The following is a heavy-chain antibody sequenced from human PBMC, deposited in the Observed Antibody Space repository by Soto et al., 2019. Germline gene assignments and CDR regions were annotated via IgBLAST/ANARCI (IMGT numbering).Heavy chain of an antibody. V-gene: IGHV3-23*01. CDR2: SSGGGGPT. D-gene: IGHD3-3*01. J-gene: IGHJ1*01. Sequence: EVQLLESGGGLVQPGGSLRLSCTVSGFSISSSAFSWVRQTPGKGLEWVSASSGGGGPTHYADSVNGRFTISRDNSKNTLYLQTNSLRAEDTAVYYCAKNDWSVYPLGGFWGRGTLVSVSS. CDR3: AKNDWSVYPLGGF. CDR1: GFSISSSA.